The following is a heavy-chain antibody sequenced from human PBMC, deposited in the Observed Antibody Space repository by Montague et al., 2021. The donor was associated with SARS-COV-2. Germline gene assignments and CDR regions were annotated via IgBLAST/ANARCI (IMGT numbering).Heavy chain of an antibody. CDR3: ARGARQGYCFRLGSFGS. J-gene: IGHJ5*02. CDR1: GGSFSGYY. CDR2: IYHSGST. V-gene: IGHV4-34*01. D-gene: IGHD3-22*01. Sequence: SETLSLTCAVYGGSFSGYYWNWIRQPPGKGLEWIGEIYHSGSTKYNPSLKSRVTMSVDTSKNQFSLKLSSVTAADTAVYYCARGARQGYCFRLGSFGSWGQGTLVTVSS.